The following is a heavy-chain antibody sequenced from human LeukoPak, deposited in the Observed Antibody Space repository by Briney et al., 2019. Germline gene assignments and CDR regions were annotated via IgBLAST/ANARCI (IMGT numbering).Heavy chain of an antibody. CDR1: GFSFDTHG. J-gene: IGHJ4*02. Sequence: GGSLRLSCAASGFSFDTHGTHWVRQAPGKGLEWVAVIWYDGRKKYYADSVKGRFTISRDNSKKSLFLQMNSLRAEDTALYYCARDVFADSSGGSFDFWGQGTLVTVSS. V-gene: IGHV3-33*01. CDR3: ARDVFADSSGGSFDF. CDR2: IWYDGRKK. D-gene: IGHD3-16*01.